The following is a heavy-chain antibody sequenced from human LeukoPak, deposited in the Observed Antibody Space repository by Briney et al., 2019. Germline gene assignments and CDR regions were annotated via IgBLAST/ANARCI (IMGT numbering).Heavy chain of an antibody. CDR3: ARYGDFSLDY. CDR2: ISSSSSYI. Sequence: GGSLRLSCAASGFTFSSYSMNWVRQAPGKGLEWVSSISSSSSYIYYADSVKGRFTISRDNAKNSRYLQMNSLRAEDTAVYYCARYGDFSLDYWGQGTLVTVSS. D-gene: IGHD4-17*01. J-gene: IGHJ4*02. V-gene: IGHV3-21*01. CDR1: GFTFSSYS.